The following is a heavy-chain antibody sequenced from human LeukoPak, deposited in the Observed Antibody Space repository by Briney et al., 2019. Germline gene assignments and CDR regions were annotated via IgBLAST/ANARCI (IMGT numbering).Heavy chain of an antibody. CDR2: MYLSGTT. D-gene: IGHD3-16*01. CDR1: GDSINSLDL. J-gene: IGHJ4*02. Sequence: SETLSLTCTVSGDSINSLDLWSWVRQPPGKGLEWIGEMYLSGTTHSNPSVKSRVTISIDKSKNQFFLNLSSVTAADTAVYYCARRLRLGVALFGWGQGTLVTVSS. V-gene: IGHV4-4*02. CDR3: ARRLRLGVALFG.